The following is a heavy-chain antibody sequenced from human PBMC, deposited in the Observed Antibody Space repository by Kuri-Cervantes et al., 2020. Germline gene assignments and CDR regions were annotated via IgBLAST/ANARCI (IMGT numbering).Heavy chain of an antibody. D-gene: IGHD6-6*01. Sequence: GSLRLSCAVYGGSFSGYYWTWIRQPPGKGLEWIGGLDDVRSPNYNPSLKSRVTISVDTSKNQFSLKVNSVTAADTAVYYCARHSGPYSSSWFDSWGQGILVTVSS. CDR2: LDDVRSP. CDR1: GGSFSGYY. J-gene: IGHJ5*01. V-gene: IGHV4-34*01. CDR3: ARHSGPYSSSWFDS.